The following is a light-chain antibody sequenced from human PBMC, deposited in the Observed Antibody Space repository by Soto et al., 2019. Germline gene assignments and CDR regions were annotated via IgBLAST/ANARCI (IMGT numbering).Light chain of an antibody. CDR3: QQYMSSVT. Sequence: EIVLTQSPGSLSLSPGQRATLSCRASQSVDSTFFAWYQKKPGQAPRLLIYGASKRDTGVPDRFSGSGSGTDFTLTISRLEPEDIAVYYCQQYMSSVTFGQGTKVEI. CDR1: QSVDSTF. CDR2: GAS. V-gene: IGKV3-20*01. J-gene: IGKJ1*01.